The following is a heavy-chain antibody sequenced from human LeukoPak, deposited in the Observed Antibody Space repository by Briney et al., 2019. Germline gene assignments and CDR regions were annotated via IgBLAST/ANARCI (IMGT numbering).Heavy chain of an antibody. CDR1: GYTFTGYY. V-gene: IGHV1-2*02. CDR3: ARGPDWNYYDSSGYSHGAFDI. D-gene: IGHD3-22*01. J-gene: IGHJ3*02. Sequence: ASVKVSCKASGYTFTGYYMHWVRQAPGQGLEWMGWINPNSGGTNYAQKLQGRVTMTTDTSTSTAYMELRSLRSDDTAVYYCARGPDWNYYDSSGYSHGAFDIWGQGTMVTVSS. CDR2: INPNSGGT.